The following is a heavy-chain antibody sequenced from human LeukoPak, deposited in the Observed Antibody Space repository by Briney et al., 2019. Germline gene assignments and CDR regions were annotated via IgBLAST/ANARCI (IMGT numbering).Heavy chain of an antibody. Sequence: ASVKVSCKASGYTFTSYYMHWVRQAPGQGLEWMGIINPSGGSTSYAQKFQGRVTMTRDTSTSTVYMELSSLRSEDTAVYYCARAGCSGTSCSANWFDPWGQGTLVTVSS. CDR2: INPSGGST. CDR3: ARAGCSGTSCSANWFDP. D-gene: IGHD2-2*01. J-gene: IGHJ5*02. CDR1: GYTFTSYY. V-gene: IGHV1-46*01.